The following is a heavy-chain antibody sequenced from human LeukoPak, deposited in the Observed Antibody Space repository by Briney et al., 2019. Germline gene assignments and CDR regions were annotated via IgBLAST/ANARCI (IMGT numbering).Heavy chain of an antibody. CDR1: GFTFSSYA. V-gene: IGHV3-33*08. CDR3: ARTQRTNWFFDF. CDR2: VWYDGSNE. J-gene: IGHJ2*01. Sequence: TGGSLRLSCAASGFTFSSYAMSWVRQAPGKGLQWVAVVWYDGSNEYYEDSVKGRFTVSRDTSKNTLDLQMNSLRGEDTAVYYCARTQRTNWFFDFWGRGTLVIVSS.